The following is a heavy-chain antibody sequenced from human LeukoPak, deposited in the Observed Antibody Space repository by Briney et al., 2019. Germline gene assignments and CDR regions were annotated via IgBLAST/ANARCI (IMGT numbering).Heavy chain of an antibody. V-gene: IGHV1-69*13. Sequence: SVKVSCKASGGTFSSYGISWVRQAPGLGLEWMGGIIPMFGTGNYAQKFQGRVTITADESTGTAYMELSSLRSEDAAVYYCARDQSNIVAAAPPFDYWGQGTLVTVSS. D-gene: IGHD2-15*01. J-gene: IGHJ4*02. CDR3: ARDQSNIVAAAPPFDY. CDR2: IIPMFGTG. CDR1: GGTFSSYG.